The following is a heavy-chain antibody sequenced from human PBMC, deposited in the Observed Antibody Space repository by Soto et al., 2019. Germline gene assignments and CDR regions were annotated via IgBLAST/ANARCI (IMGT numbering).Heavy chain of an antibody. CDR2: ISAYNGNT. J-gene: IGHJ6*02. D-gene: IGHD6-13*01. V-gene: IGHV1-18*04. CDR3: ARDRGYSSSWYSLSSGMDV. Sequence: ASVKVSCKASGYTFTSYGISWVRQAPGQGLEWMGWISAYNGNTNYAQKLQGRVTMTTDTSTSTAYMELRSLRSDDTAVYYCARDRGYSSSWYSLSSGMDVWGQGTTVTVSS. CDR1: GYTFTSYG.